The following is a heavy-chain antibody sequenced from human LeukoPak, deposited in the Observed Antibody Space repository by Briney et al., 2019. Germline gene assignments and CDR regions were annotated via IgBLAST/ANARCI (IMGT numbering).Heavy chain of an antibody. J-gene: IGHJ5*02. CDR3: ARDRGITGTHNWFDP. V-gene: IGHV4-31*03. Sequence: SETLSLTCTVSGGSISSGGYYWSWIRQHPGKGLEWIGYIYYSGSTYYNPSLKSRVTTSVDTSKNQFSLKLSSVTAADTAVYYCARDRGITGTHNWFDPWGQGTLVTVSS. D-gene: IGHD1-20*01. CDR1: GGSISSGGYY. CDR2: IYYSGST.